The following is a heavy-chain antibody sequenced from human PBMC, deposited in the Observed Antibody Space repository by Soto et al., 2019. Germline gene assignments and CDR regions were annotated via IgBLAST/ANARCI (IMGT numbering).Heavy chain of an antibody. CDR1: GFTFSRYW. CDR2: IYQDGSET. J-gene: IGHJ4*02. Sequence: GGSLRLSCAASGFTFSRYWMSWVRQAPGKGLEWVANIYQDGSETYYVDSVKGRFTISRDNAKNSLYLQVNSLRAEDTAVYYCARLSGDYIWGRPAVYFDYWGQGTLVTVSS. CDR3: ARLSGDYIWGRPAVYFDY. V-gene: IGHV3-7*01. D-gene: IGHD3-16*01.